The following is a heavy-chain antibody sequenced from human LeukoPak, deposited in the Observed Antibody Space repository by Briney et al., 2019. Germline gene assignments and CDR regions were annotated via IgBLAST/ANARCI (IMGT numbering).Heavy chain of an antibody. CDR3: ARGRGREVLITKSRRSFWFDS. V-gene: IGHV1-69*13. CDR2: IIPIFGTA. Sequence: ASVKVSCKASGGTFSSYAISWVRQAPGQGLEWMGGIIPIFGTADYAQKFQGRVTITADESTSTAYMELSSLRSEDTAVYYCARGRGREVLITKSRRSFWFDSWGQGTLVTVSS. J-gene: IGHJ5*01. CDR1: GGTFSSYA. D-gene: IGHD3-22*01.